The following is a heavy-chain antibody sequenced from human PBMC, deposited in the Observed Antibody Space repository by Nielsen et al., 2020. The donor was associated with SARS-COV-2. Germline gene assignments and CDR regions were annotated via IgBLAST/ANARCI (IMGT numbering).Heavy chain of an antibody. CDR3: ARHGIVGATIDY. D-gene: IGHD1-26*01. CDR1: GDSISSSSYY. CDR2: IYYSGST. J-gene: IGHJ4*02. V-gene: IGHV4-39*01. Sequence: SETLSLTCTVSGDSISSSSYYWGWIRQSPGKGLEWIGSIYYSGSTYYNPSLTSRVTISVDTSKNQFSLKLSSVTAADTAVYYCARHGIVGATIDYWGQGTLVTVSS.